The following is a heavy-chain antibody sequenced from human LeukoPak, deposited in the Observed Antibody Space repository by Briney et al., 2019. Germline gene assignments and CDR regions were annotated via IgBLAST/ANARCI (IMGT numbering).Heavy chain of an antibody. J-gene: IGHJ4*02. CDR2: IRYDGSNK. D-gene: IGHD3-10*01. V-gene: IGHV3-30*02. CDR1: GFTFSSYG. Sequence: GGSLRLSCAASGFTFSSYGMHWVRQAPGKGLEWVAFIRYDGSNKYYADSVKGRFTISRDNSKNTLYLQMNSLRAEDTAVYYCTKVYYGSGSYDNFDYWGQGTLVTVSS. CDR3: TKVYYGSGSYDNFDY.